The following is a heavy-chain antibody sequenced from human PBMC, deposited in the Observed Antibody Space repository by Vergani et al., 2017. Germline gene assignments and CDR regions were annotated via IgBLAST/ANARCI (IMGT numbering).Heavy chain of an antibody. D-gene: IGHD1-1*01. V-gene: IGHV5-51*01. CDR3: ARHTTETDS. CDR1: EYSFATYW. J-gene: IGHJ4*02. Sequence: EVALVQSGPELRKPGESLKISRKGSEYSFATYWIGWVRQMPGKGLEWMGIIYPADSDTRYSPSFQGQVTISADKSISTAFLQWDSMKASDTALYYCARHTTETDSWGQGTLVTVSS. CDR2: IYPADSDT.